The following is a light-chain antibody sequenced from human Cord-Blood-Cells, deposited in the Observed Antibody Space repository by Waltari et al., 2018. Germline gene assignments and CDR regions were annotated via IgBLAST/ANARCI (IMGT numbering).Light chain of an antibody. CDR3: QQYDNLLPWT. V-gene: IGKV1-33*01. CDR2: DAS. Sequence: DIQMTQSPSSLSASVGDRVTITCQASQDISNYLNWYQQKPGKAPKLLIYDASNSETGVPSRFSGSGSGTDFTFTISSLQPEDIATYYCQQYDNLLPWTFGQGTKLEIK. CDR1: QDISNY. J-gene: IGKJ2*02.